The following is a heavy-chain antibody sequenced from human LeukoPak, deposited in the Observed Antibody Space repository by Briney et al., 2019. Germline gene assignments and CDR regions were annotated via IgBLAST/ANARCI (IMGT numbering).Heavy chain of an antibody. CDR3: ARGRSGYSLDY. J-gene: IGHJ4*02. CDR2: INHSGSI. V-gene: IGHV4-34*01. D-gene: IGHD3-22*01. Sequence: SETLSLTCAVYGGSFSGYYWSWIRQPPGRGLEWIGEINHSGSINYNPSLKSRVTISVDTFKNQFSLKLSSVTAADTAVYYCARGRSGYSLDYWGQGTLVTVSS. CDR1: GGSFSGYY.